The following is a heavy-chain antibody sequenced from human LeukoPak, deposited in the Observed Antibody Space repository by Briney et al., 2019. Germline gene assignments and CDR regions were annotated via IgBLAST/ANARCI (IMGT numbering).Heavy chain of an antibody. CDR1: GFTFSTYA. J-gene: IGHJ3*02. V-gene: IGHV3-23*01. D-gene: IGHD3-22*01. CDR3: AKVTRTHYDIDPFDI. Sequence: GGSLRLSCAASGFTFSTYAMTWVRQAPGKGLEWVSSISGNGGNTHYADSVKGRFTISRDNSKNTLYLQMNSLRAEDTAVYYCAKVTRTHYDIDPFDIWGQGTMVTVSS. CDR2: ISGNGGNT.